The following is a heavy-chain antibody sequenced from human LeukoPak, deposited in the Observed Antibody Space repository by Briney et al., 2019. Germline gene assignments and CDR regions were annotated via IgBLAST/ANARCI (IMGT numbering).Heavy chain of an antibody. CDR1: GGSISGYS. J-gene: IGHJ6*03. CDR3: ARCGRNNRGYYYMED. D-gene: IGHD2/OR15-2a*01. Sequence: SETLSLTCTVSGGSISGYSWSWIRQPPGKGLEWIGYTHYSGSSNYNPSLKCRVTISVDTSKNQFSLKVRSVTAADTAVYYCARCGRNNRGYYYMEDWGKGTTVTVSS. CDR2: THYSGSS. V-gene: IGHV4-59*01.